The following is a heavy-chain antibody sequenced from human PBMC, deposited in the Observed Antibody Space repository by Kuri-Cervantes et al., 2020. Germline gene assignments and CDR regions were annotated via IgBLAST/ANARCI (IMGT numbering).Heavy chain of an antibody. D-gene: IGHD6-19*01. CDR3: ARAPTVAGYFDY. J-gene: IGHJ4*02. Sequence: GESLKISCAPSGFMLSLYDMSWVRQAPGKGLEWLSGISGSGDSIYYADSVKGRFTISRDNSKNTLYLQMNSLRAEDTAVYYCARAPTVAGYFDYWGQGTLVTVSS. CDR1: GFMLSLYD. CDR2: ISGSGDSI. V-gene: IGHV3-23*01.